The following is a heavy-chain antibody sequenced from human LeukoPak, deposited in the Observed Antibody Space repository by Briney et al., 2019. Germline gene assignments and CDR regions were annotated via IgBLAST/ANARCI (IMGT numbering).Heavy chain of an antibody. V-gene: IGHV5-51*01. CDR3: ARPVAAAGEGLDWFDP. CDR1: GYSFTSYW. Sequence: EESLKISCKGSGYSFTSYWIGWVRQMPGKGLEWMGIIYPGDSDTRYSPSFQGQVTISADKSISTAYLQWSSLKASDTAMYYCARPVAAAGEGLDWFDPWGQGTLVTVSS. CDR2: IYPGDSDT. D-gene: IGHD6-13*01. J-gene: IGHJ5*02.